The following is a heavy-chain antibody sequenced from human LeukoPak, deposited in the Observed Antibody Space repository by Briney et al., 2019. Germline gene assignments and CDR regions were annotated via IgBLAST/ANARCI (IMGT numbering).Heavy chain of an antibody. CDR2: IHTSGST. V-gene: IGHV4-4*07. CDR3: ARMVGATRCDI. CDR1: GGSVSNYY. J-gene: IGHJ3*02. Sequence: SETLSLTCTVSGGSVSNYYWIWIRQPAGKGLEWIGRIHTSGSTNYDPSLKSRVTMSVDTSKSQFSLKLSSVTAADTAVYYCARMVGATRCDIWGQGTMVTVSS. D-gene: IGHD1-26*01.